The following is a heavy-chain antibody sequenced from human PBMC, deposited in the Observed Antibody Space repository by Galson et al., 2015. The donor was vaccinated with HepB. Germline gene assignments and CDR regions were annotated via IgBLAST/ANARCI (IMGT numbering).Heavy chain of an antibody. Sequence: SLRLSCAGSGFTFSGSAMHWVRQASGKRLEWVGRIGSKANNYATAYTTSVKGRFTISRDDSKNTAYLQMNSLRTEDTAVYYCTRLGDLSGYSSCWGQGTLVTVSS. CDR1: GFTFSGSA. J-gene: IGHJ4*02. CDR3: TRLGDLSGYSSC. D-gene: IGHD5-12*01. V-gene: IGHV3-73*01. CDR2: IGSKANNYAT.